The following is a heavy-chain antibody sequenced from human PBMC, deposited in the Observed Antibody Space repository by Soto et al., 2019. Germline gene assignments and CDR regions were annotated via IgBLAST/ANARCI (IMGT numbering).Heavy chain of an antibody. CDR3: ARGSLFGDYGDFDY. J-gene: IGHJ4*02. V-gene: IGHV1-69*01. D-gene: IGHD4-17*01. CDR1: GGTFSSYA. Sequence: QVQLVQSGAEVKKPGSSVKVSCKVSGGTFSSYAVSWVRQAPGQGLEWMGGIIPMFHTPNYAQMYQDRIFINADEATSTAYMELSSLRSDDTAIYYCARGSLFGDYGDFDYWGRGTLVTVSS. CDR2: IIPMFHTP.